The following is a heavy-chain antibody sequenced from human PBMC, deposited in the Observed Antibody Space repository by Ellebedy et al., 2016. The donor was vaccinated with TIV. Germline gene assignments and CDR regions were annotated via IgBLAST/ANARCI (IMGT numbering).Heavy chain of an antibody. Sequence: ESLKISCAASGFTVSTNYMNWVRQAPGKGLEWVSITYSDGTTYYADSVKGRFTIARDISMNTLYLQMNSLRAEDTAVYYCARDLPSYYGSGGLDYWGQGTLVTVSS. CDR1: GFTVSTNY. CDR3: ARDLPSYYGSGGLDY. CDR2: TYSDGTT. V-gene: IGHV3-66*01. J-gene: IGHJ4*02. D-gene: IGHD3-10*01.